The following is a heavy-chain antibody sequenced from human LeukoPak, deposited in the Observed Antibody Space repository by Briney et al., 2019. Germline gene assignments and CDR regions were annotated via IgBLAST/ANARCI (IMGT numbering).Heavy chain of an antibody. J-gene: IGHJ4*02. D-gene: IGHD5/OR15-5a*01. CDR3: ARDLYSVSVDY. Sequence: GGSLRLSCAASGFTFSTYCMHWVRQSPGKGLVWVSHISTDGSSTDYADSVKGRFTISRDNAKNTVYLQMNSLRAEDTAVYYCARDLYSVSVDYWGQGTLVTVSS. CDR2: ISTDGSST. V-gene: IGHV3-74*01. CDR1: GFTFSTYC.